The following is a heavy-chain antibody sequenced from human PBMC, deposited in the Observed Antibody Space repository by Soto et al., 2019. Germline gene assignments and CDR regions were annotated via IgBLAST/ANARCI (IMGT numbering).Heavy chain of an antibody. Sequence: EVQLVESGGGLVKPGGSLRLSCAASGFTFSSYSMNWVRQAPGKGLEWVSSISSSSSYIYYADSVKGRFTISRDNAKNSVYLQMNSLRAEDTAVYYCARDRGSGIAVAAYYFDYWGQGTLVTVSS. J-gene: IGHJ4*02. V-gene: IGHV3-21*01. CDR3: ARDRGSGIAVAAYYFDY. D-gene: IGHD6-19*01. CDR2: ISSSSSYI. CDR1: GFTFSSYS.